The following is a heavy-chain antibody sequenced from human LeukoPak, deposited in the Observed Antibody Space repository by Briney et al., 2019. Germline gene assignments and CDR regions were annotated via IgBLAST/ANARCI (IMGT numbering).Heavy chain of an antibody. V-gene: IGHV3-13*01. Sequence: GGSLRLSCAASGFILSNHDMQWVRQATGKGLEWVSVISTTDDTYYPGSVKGRFTISRENARNSLYLQMNSLSAGDTAVYYCARTSTLGSTGYYYYMDVWGKGTTVTVSS. CDR2: ISTTDDT. CDR3: ARTSTLGSTGYYYYMDV. D-gene: IGHD5/OR15-5a*01. J-gene: IGHJ6*03. CDR1: GFILSNHD.